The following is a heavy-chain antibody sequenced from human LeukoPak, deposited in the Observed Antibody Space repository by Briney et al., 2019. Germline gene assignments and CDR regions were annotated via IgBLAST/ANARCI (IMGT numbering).Heavy chain of an antibody. Sequence: GASVKVSCKASGGTFNSYTISWVRQAPGQGLEWMGIINPSGGSTSYAQKFQGRVTMTRDTSTSTVYMELSSLRSEDTAVYYCAREPPDSRSGGLDYWGQGTLVTVSS. J-gene: IGHJ4*02. D-gene: IGHD6-13*01. CDR2: INPSGGST. CDR3: AREPPDSRSGGLDY. V-gene: IGHV1-46*02. CDR1: GGTFNSYT.